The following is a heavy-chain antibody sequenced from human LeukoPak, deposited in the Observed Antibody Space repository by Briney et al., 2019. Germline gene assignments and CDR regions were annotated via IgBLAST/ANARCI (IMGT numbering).Heavy chain of an antibody. CDR2: IYYSGST. J-gene: IGHJ4*02. CDR3: ARDRLYYGSGSYSLFDY. CDR1: GGSISSSSYY. V-gene: IGHV4-39*07. D-gene: IGHD3-10*01. Sequence: SETLSLTCTVSGGSISSSSYYWGWIRQPPGKGLEWIGSIYYSGSTYYNPSLKSRVTISVDTSKNQFSLKLSSVTAADTAVYYCARDRLYYGSGSYSLFDYWGQGTLVTVSS.